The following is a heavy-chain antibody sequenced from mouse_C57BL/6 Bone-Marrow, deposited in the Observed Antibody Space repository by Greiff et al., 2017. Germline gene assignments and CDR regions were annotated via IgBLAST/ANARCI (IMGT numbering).Heavy chain of an antibody. Sequence: QVQLQQPGDELVMPGASVKLSCKASGYTFTSYWMHWVKQRPGQGLEWIGEIDPSDSYTNYNQKFKGKSTLTVDKSSSTAYMQLSSLTSEDSAVYYCARCGLYGSTETAWFAYWGQGTLVTVSA. CDR1: GYTFTSYW. V-gene: IGHV1-69*01. D-gene: IGHD1-1*01. CDR2: IDPSDSYT. J-gene: IGHJ3*01. CDR3: ARCGLYGSTETAWFAY.